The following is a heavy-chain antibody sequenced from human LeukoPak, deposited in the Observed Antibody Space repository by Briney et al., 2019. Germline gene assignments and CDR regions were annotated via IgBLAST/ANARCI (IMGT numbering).Heavy chain of an antibody. CDR3: ARACSSGFNWFDP. Sequence: SVTVSFKASGGTFSSYAISWVRQAPGQGLEWMGGIIPIFGTANYAQKFQGRVTITADESTSTAYMELSSLRSEDTAVYYCARACSSGFNWFDPWGQGTLVTVSS. CDR1: GGTFSSYA. CDR2: IIPIFGTA. D-gene: IGHD6-19*01. V-gene: IGHV1-69*13. J-gene: IGHJ5*02.